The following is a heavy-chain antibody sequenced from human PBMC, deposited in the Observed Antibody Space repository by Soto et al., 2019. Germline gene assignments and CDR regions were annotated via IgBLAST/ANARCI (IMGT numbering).Heavy chain of an antibody. CDR2: IYYRGST. CDR1: GGSISSGGYY. J-gene: IGHJ6*02. Sequence: QSQTLSLTCTVSGGSISSGGYYWSWIRQHPGKGLEWIGYIYYRGSTYYNPSLKSRVTISVDTSKNQFSLKLSSVTAGDTAVYYCARDHHGEPPLVVPYGMDVWGQGTTVTVSS. CDR3: ARDHHGEPPLVVPYGMDV. V-gene: IGHV4-31*03. D-gene: IGHD4-17*01.